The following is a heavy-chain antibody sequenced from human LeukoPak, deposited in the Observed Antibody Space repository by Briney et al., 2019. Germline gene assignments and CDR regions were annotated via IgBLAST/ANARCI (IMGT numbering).Heavy chain of an antibody. D-gene: IGHD3-10*01. CDR3: ATNYYGSGT. J-gene: IGHJ5*02. V-gene: IGHV4-39*07. Sequence: SETLSLTCTVSGGSISTSNYYWGWIRQPPGKGLEWIGNIFYSGSTYYSPSLRSRVTISLDTSRNQFSLKLNSVTAADTAVYYCATNYYGSGTWGQGTLVTVSS. CDR2: IFYSGST. CDR1: GGSISTSNYY.